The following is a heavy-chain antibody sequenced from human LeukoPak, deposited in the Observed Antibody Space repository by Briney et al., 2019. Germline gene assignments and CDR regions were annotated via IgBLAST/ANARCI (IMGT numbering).Heavy chain of an antibody. CDR1: GFTFSSYA. V-gene: IGHV3-23*01. CDR3: GKLRFTSVAGISYFDY. D-gene: IGHD6-19*01. J-gene: IGHJ4*02. Sequence: GGSLRLSCAASGFTFSSYAMSWVRQAPGKGLEWVSVISGSGGSTYYADSVKGRFTISRDNSKNTLYLQMNSLRAEDTAVYYCGKLRFTSVAGISYFDYWGQGTLVTVSS. CDR2: ISGSGGST.